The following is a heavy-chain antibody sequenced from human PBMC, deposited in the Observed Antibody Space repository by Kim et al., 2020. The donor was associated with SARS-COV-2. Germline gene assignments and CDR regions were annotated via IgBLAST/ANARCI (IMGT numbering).Heavy chain of an antibody. V-gene: IGHV3-21*06. CDR3: SGGITKFYYYYSMDV. CDR1: GFNLSTHI. J-gene: IGHJ6*02. CDR2: ISSRSSYI. D-gene: IGHD1-26*01. Sequence: GGSLRLSCVASGFNLSTHIMDWVRQAPGKGLEWVSSISSRSSYIYYADSVKGRFTISRDNAKNLVYLQMNSLRAEDTALYYCSGGITKFYYYYSMDVWG.